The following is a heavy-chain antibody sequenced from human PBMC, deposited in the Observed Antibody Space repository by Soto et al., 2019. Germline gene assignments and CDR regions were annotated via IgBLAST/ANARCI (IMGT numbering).Heavy chain of an antibody. Sequence: QVQLVESGGGLVKPGGSLRLSCAASGFTFSDYYMSWIRQAPGKGLEWIGSIYYSGSTYYNPSLKSRVTISVDTSKNQFSLKLSSVTAADTAVYYCARQGVATITDYWGQGTLVTVSS. J-gene: IGHJ4*02. CDR2: IYYSGST. CDR1: GFTFSDYY. V-gene: IGHV4-38-2*01. CDR3: ARQGVATITDY. D-gene: IGHD5-12*01.